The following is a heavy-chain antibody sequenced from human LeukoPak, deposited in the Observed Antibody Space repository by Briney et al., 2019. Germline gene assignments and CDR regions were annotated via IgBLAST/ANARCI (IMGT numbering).Heavy chain of an antibody. CDR3: ARVPLRWLTPFDY. CDR2: INHHGTT. Sequence: SETLSLTCAVSGGSLSTYYWSWIRRPLGKGLEWIGEINHHGTTNYSPSLRSRVTISVDTSKNQFSLTLRSLTAADTAMYYCARVPLRWLTPFDYWGQGTLVTVSS. D-gene: IGHD4-17*01. V-gene: IGHV4-34*01. J-gene: IGHJ4*02. CDR1: GGSLSTYY.